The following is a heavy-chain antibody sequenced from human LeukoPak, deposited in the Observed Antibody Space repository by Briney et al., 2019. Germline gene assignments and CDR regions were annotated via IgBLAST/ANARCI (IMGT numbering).Heavy chain of an antibody. V-gene: IGHV3-7*01. CDR3: ARDRQPPLGDAFDI. D-gene: IGHD6-13*01. J-gene: IGHJ3*02. Sequence: GGSLRLSCAASGFTFSSYSMNWVRQAPGKGLEWVANIKQDGSEKYYVDSVKGRFTISRDNAKNSLYLQMNSLRAEDTAVYYCARDRQPPLGDAFDIWGQGTMVTVSS. CDR1: GFTFSSYS. CDR2: IKQDGSEK.